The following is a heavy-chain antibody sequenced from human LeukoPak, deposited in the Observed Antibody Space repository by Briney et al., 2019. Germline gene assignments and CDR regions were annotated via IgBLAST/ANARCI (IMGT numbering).Heavy chain of an antibody. D-gene: IGHD3-9*01. CDR3: AREGSDILTGHPPLFYGMDV. J-gene: IGHJ6*02. Sequence: GGSLRLSCAASGFTFSSYWMHWVRQAPGKGLVWVSRINSDGSSTSYADSVKGRFTISRDNAKNTLYLQMNSLRAEDTAVYYCAREGSDILTGHPPLFYGMDVWGQGTTVTVSS. CDR2: INSDGSST. V-gene: IGHV3-74*01. CDR1: GFTFSSYW.